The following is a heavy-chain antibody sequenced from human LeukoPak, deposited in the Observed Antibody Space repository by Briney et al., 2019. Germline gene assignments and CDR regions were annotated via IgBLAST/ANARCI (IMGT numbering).Heavy chain of an antibody. CDR2: IYHSGGT. J-gene: IGHJ6*03. CDR1: GGSISSSTNW. Sequence: TSETLSLTCAVSGGSISSSTNWWSWVRQPPGKGLEWIGEIYHSGGTNYNPSLKSRITISVDKSQNQFSLKVNSLTAADTAVYYCATNGYYCMDVWGKGTTVTISS. D-gene: IGHD2-8*01. CDR3: ATNGYYCMDV. V-gene: IGHV4-4*02.